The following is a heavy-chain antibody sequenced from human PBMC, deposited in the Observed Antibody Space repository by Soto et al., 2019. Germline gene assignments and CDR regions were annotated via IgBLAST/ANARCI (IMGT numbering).Heavy chain of an antibody. V-gene: IGHV2-70*04. Sequence: SGPTLVNPTQTLTLTCTFSGFSLRTSGMRVSWIRQPPGKALEWLARIDWDDDKFYSTSLKTRLTISKDTSKNQVVLTMTNMDPADTATYYCARSMIEVVMAPDAFDIWGQGTMVTVSS. CDR1: GFSLRTSGMR. J-gene: IGHJ3*02. CDR2: IDWDDDK. D-gene: IGHD3-22*01. CDR3: ARSMIEVVMAPDAFDI.